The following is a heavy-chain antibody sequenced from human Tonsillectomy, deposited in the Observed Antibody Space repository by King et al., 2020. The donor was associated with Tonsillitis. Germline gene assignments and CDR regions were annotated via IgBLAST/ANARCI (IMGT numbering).Heavy chain of an antibody. D-gene: IGHD3-22*01. V-gene: IGHV4-59*01. CDR1: GGSISSYY. Sequence: QLQESGPGLVKPSETLSLTCTVSGGSISSYYWSWIRQPPGKGLEWIGYIYYSGSTNYNPSLKSRVTISVDTSKNQFSLKLSSVTAADTAGYYCARDKAYYDSSGYYRPWYFDLWGRGTLVTVSS. CDR2: IYYSGST. CDR3: ARDKAYYDSSGYYRPWYFDL. J-gene: IGHJ2*01.